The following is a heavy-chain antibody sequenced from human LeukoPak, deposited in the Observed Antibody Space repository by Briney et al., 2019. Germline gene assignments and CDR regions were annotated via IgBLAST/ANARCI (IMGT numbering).Heavy chain of an antibody. CDR2: IFYSGST. V-gene: IGHV4-39*07. D-gene: IGHD3-3*01. Sequence: SETLSLTCTVSGGSLSSNAYYWGWIRQPPGKGLEWIGSIFYSGSTYYHPSLKSRVTISVDTSKNQFSLKLTSVTAADTAVYYCARHKPRGSITIFGVVPFLDYWGQGTLVTVSS. J-gene: IGHJ4*02. CDR3: ARHKPRGSITIFGVVPFLDY. CDR1: GGSLSSNAYY.